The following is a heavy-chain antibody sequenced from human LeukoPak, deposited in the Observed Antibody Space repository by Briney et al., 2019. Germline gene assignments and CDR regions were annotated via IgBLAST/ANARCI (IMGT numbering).Heavy chain of an antibody. Sequence: GGSLRISCAASGFTFSSYSMNWVRQAPGKGLEWVSSISSSSSYIYYADSVKGRFTISRDNAKNLLYLQMNSLRAEDTAVYYCARDFCSSTSCYFYYYYGMDVWGQGTTVTVSS. J-gene: IGHJ6*02. CDR1: GFTFSSYS. CDR2: ISSSSSYI. CDR3: ARDFCSSTSCYFYYYYGMDV. D-gene: IGHD2-2*01. V-gene: IGHV3-21*01.